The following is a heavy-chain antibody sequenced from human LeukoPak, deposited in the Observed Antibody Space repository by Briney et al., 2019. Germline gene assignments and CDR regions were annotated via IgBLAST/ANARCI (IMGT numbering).Heavy chain of an antibody. V-gene: IGHV3-7*01. J-gene: IGHJ3*01. CDR3: ASSGYVAVYDL. D-gene: IGHD3-9*01. Sequence: GGSLRLSCAASGFTFSSYAMHCVSQAPGKGREWVANMEGDGSEKQNQDYVKGRFTNSRDKAKSSLYLQMNSRRVEDSAVYYCASSGYVAVYDLWGGGTMVTVPS. CDR2: MEGDGSEK. CDR1: GFTFSSYA.